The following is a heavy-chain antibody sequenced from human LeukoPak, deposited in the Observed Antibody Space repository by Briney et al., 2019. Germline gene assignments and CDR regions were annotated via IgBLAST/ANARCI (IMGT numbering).Heavy chain of an antibody. CDR3: ARGKSRGSHIDY. CDR2: INPNSGGT. D-gene: IGHD1-26*01. V-gene: IGHV1-2*02. CDR1: GYTFTGHY. Sequence: ASVKVSCKASGYTFTGHYMHWVRQAPGQGLEWMGWINPNSGGTNHAQNFQGRVTMTRDTSITTAYMELSRLRSDDTAVYYCARGKSRGSHIDYWGQGTLVTVSS. J-gene: IGHJ4*02.